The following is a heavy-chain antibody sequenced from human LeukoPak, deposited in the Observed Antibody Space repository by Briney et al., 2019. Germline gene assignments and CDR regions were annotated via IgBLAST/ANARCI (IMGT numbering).Heavy chain of an antibody. V-gene: IGHV1-69*04. CDR3: ARVGYSYQYGMDV. CDR2: IIPILGIA. CDR1: GYTFTDFG. J-gene: IGHJ6*02. Sequence: ASVKVSCKASGYTFTDFGISWVRQAPGQGLEWMGRIIPILGIANYAQKFQGRVTITADKSTSTAYMELSSLRSEDTAVYYCARVGYSYQYGMDVWGQGTTVTVSS. D-gene: IGHD5-18*01.